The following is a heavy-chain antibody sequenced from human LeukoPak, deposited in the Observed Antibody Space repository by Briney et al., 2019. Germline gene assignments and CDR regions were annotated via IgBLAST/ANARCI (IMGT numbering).Heavy chain of an antibody. Sequence: SETLSLTCTVSGGSLSSYYFSWIRQSPGKGREWIAYINYSGSASYNPSLKSRVTMSVDTSKQFSMSLSSVTAPDTAVYYCARHNYDDYVFDIWGQGTKVTVSS. CDR2: INYSGSA. V-gene: IGHV4-59*08. CDR1: GGSLSSYY. CDR3: ARHNYDDYVFDI. D-gene: IGHD4-17*01. J-gene: IGHJ3*02.